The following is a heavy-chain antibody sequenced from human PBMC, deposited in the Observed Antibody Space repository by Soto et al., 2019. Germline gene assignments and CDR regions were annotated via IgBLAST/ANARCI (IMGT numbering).Heavy chain of an antibody. V-gene: IGHV4-34*01. D-gene: IGHD3-16*01. CDR1: GGSFSGYY. Sequence: SETLSLTCAVCGGSFSGYYWSGIRQPPGKGLEWIGEINHSGSTNYNPSLKSRVTISVDTSKNQFSLKLSSVTAADTAVYYCARGGKKLKRMINWFDPWGQGTLVTVSS. J-gene: IGHJ5*02. CDR2: INHSGST. CDR3: ARGGKKLKRMINWFDP.